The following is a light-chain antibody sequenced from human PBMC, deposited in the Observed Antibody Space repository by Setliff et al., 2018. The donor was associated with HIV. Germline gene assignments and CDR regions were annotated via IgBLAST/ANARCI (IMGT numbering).Light chain of an antibody. CDR3: SSYAITNTLP. CDR1: SRDVGGYNY. J-gene: IGLJ1*01. V-gene: IGLV2-14*01. CDR2: EVR. Sequence: QSVLTQPASVSVSPGQSITISCTGTSRDVGGYNYVSWYQQHPGKAPKLIIYEVRNRPSGVSSRFSGSKSGNTASLTISGLQTEDEADYYCSSYAITNTLPFGTGTKVTVL.